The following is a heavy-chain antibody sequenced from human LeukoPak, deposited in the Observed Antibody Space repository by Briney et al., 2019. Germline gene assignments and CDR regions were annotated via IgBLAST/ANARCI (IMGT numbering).Heavy chain of an antibody. CDR1: GYTFTSYG. D-gene: IGHD3-9*01. V-gene: IGHV1-18*01. J-gene: IGHJ4*02. CDR3: ARAHWLLPRYYFDS. Sequence: GASVKVSCKASGYTFTSYGISWVRQAPGQGLEWMGWISAYNGNTNYAQKLQGRVTMTTDTSTRTAYMELRSLRSDDTAVYSCARAHWLLPRYYFDSWGQGTLVTVSS. CDR2: ISAYNGNT.